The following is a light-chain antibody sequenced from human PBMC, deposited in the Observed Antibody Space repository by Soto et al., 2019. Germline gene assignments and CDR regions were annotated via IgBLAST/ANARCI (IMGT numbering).Light chain of an antibody. CDR3: QQYGNSPRT. J-gene: IGKJ1*01. Sequence: EIVLTQSPGTLSLSPGERATLSCRASQSISISYLAWYQQSPGQAPRLLIYAASSGATAIPDRFSGSGSGTNFTLTISRLEPEDFAVYYCQQYGNSPRTFGQGTKVDI. CDR2: AAS. CDR1: QSISISY. V-gene: IGKV3-20*01.